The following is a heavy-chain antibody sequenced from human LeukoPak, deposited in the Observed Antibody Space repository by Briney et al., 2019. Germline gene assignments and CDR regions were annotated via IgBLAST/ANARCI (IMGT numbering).Heavy chain of an antibody. CDR3: ARYVVYGSGKYYFDY. J-gene: IGHJ4*02. Sequence: SETLSLTCTVSGGSVSSTTYYWSWIRQPPGKGLERIASINYSGSTYYNPSLKSRVTISVDTSENQFSLKLSSVTAADTAVYYYARYVVYGSGKYYFDYWGQGTLVTVSS. D-gene: IGHD3-10*01. CDR1: GGSVSSTTYY. CDR2: INYSGST. V-gene: IGHV4-39*01.